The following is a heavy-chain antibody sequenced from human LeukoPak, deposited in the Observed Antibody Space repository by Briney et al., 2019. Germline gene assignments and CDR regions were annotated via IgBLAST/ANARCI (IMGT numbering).Heavy chain of an antibody. CDR3: ARDSHIAGVAYYFDY. CDR1: GYTFSAYG. CDR2: ISAYSGNT. D-gene: IGHD6-13*01. J-gene: IGHJ4*02. V-gene: IGHV1-18*01. Sequence: GASVKVSCKASGYTFSAYGISWVRQAPGQGLEWMGYISAYSGNTNYAQRLQGRVTMTTDTSTSTAYMELMSLRSDDTAVYFCARDSHIAGVAYYFDYWGQGTLVTVSS.